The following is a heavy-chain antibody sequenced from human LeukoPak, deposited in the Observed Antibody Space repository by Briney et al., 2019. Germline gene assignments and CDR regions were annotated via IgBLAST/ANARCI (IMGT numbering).Heavy chain of an antibody. D-gene: IGHD2-2*01. V-gene: IGHV4-39*07. Sequence: SETLSLTCTVSGGSISSSSYYWGWIRQPPGKGLEWIGSIYYSGSTYYNPSLKSRVTISVDTSKNQFSLKLSSVTAADTAVYYCARGTRYCSSTSCRHWYFDLWGRGTLVTVSS. CDR3: ARGTRYCSSTSCRHWYFDL. CDR1: GGSISSSSYY. J-gene: IGHJ2*01. CDR2: IYYSGST.